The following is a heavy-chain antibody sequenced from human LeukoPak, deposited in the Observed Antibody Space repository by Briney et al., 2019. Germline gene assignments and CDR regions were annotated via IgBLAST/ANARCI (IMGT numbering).Heavy chain of an antibody. V-gene: IGHV4-38-2*02. Sequence: SSETLSLTCTVSGYSISSGHYWGWVRQPPGKGLEWIGSIYHSGNTYCNPSLKSRVTISVDTSKNQFSLNLSSVTAADTAVYYCARHGYIAVAGTVDSWGQGTLITVSS. CDR2: IYHSGNT. D-gene: IGHD6-19*01. CDR1: GYSISSGHY. J-gene: IGHJ4*02. CDR3: ARHGYIAVAGTVDS.